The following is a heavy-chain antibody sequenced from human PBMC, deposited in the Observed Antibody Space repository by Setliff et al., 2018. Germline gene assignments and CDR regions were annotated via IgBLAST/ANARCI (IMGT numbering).Heavy chain of an antibody. J-gene: IGHJ2*01. CDR3: ARHRRPDYGDFISWYFDL. Sequence: SETLSLTCDVSNYSISSGYYWGWVRQPPGKGLEWITTIYYGGGTYYNPSLKSRVTISLDMSKNQFSLRLNSVTAADTAVYFCARHRRPDYGDFISWYFDLWGRGTLVTVSS. V-gene: IGHV4-38-2*01. CDR1: NYSISSGYY. D-gene: IGHD4-17*01. CDR2: IYYGGGT.